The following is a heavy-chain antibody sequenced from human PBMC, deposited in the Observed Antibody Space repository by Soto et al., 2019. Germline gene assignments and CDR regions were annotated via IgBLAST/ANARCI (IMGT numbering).Heavy chain of an antibody. CDR2: IYFNGNT. Sequence: SETLSLTCTVSAASFSKYYWTWIRQPPGKGLEWIGYIYFNGNTKYNPSLEGRLTISIDTSKKEFSLKLTSVTAADAAVYYCASVTFGGIVLAHWGQGTLVTVPQ. CDR3: ASVTFGGIVLAH. V-gene: IGHV4-59*01. CDR1: AASFSKYY. J-gene: IGHJ4*02. D-gene: IGHD3-16*01.